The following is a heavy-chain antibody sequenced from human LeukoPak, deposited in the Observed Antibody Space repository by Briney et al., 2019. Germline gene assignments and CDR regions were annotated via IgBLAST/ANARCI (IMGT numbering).Heavy chain of an antibody. D-gene: IGHD7-27*01. CDR3: ARELGAFDI. V-gene: IGHV3-21*01. CDR1: GFSFGTYS. CDR2: ISSSSSYI. Sequence: GGSLRLSCAGSGFSFGTYSMNWVRQAPGKGLEWVSSISSSSSYIYYADSLKGRFTISRDNAKNSLYLQMNSLRAEDTAVYYCARELGAFDIWGQGTMVTVSS. J-gene: IGHJ3*02.